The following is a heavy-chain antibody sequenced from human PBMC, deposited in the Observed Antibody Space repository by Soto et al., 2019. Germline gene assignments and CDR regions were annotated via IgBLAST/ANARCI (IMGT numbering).Heavy chain of an antibody. CDR2: IKQDGSEK. Sequence: GGSLRLSCAASGFTFSSYWMSWVRQAPGKGLEWVANIKQDGSEKYYVDSVKGRLTISRDNAKNSLYLQMNSLRAEDTAVYYCARVGGGEYCSGGSCTTWGGYYYYYMDVWGKGTTVTVSS. V-gene: IGHV3-7*01. J-gene: IGHJ6*03. CDR3: ARVGGGEYCSGGSCTTWGGYYYYYMDV. D-gene: IGHD2-15*01. CDR1: GFTFSSYW.